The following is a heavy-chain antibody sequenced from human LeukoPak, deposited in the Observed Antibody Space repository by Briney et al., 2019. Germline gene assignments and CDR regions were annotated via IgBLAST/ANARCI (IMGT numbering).Heavy chain of an antibody. V-gene: IGHV1-8*03. Sequence: ASVKVSCKASGYTFTSYDINWVRQATGQGLEWMGWMNPNSGNTGYAQKFQGRVTITRNTSISTAYMELSSLRSEDTAVYYCARVTIFGVVYFDYWGQGTLVTVSS. CDR1: GYTFTSYD. J-gene: IGHJ4*02. CDR2: MNPNSGNT. D-gene: IGHD3-3*01. CDR3: ARVTIFGVVYFDY.